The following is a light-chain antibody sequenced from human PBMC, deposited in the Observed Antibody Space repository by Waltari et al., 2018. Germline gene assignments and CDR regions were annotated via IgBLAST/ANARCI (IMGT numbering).Light chain of an antibody. Sequence: QSALTQPASVSGSPGPPITIPCTGPSSDVVGLDYVSWYQHHPGQAPQLLIFDVSSRPSGVSTRFSGSKSGNTASLTISGLQAEDEADYSCSSYTSTSTLVFGSGTKVTVL. CDR3: SSYTSTSTLV. CDR1: SSDVVGLDY. V-gene: IGLV2-14*03. J-gene: IGLJ1*01. CDR2: DVS.